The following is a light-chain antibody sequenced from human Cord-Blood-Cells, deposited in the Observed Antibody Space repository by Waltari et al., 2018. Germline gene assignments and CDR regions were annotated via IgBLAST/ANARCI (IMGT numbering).Light chain of an antibody. Sequence: EIVMTLSPSTLSMSPGEGDTLSCSASNSVSSNLAWYQQKPGQAPRLLIYGASTRATGIPARFSGSGSGTEFTLTISSLQSEDFAVYYCQQYNNWLPWTFGQGTKVEIK. V-gene: IGKV3-15*01. J-gene: IGKJ1*01. CDR3: QQYNNWLPWT. CDR2: GAS. CDR1: NSVSSN.